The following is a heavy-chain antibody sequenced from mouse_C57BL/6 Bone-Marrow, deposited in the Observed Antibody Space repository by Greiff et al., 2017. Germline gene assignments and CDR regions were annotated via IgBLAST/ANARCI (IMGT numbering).Heavy chain of an antibody. J-gene: IGHJ4*01. D-gene: IGHD1-1*01. V-gene: IGHV1-72*01. CDR2: IDPNSGGT. CDR1: GYTFTSYW. Sequence: QVQLQQPGAELVKPGASVKLSCKASGYTFTSYWMHWVKQRPGRGLEWIGRIDPNSGGTKYNEKFKSKATLTVDKPSSTAYMPLSSLTSEDSAVYYCARDYGYYAMDYWGQGTSVTVSS. CDR3: ARDYGYYAMDY.